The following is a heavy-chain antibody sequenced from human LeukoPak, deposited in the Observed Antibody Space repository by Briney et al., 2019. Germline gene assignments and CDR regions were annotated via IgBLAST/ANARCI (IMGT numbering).Heavy chain of an antibody. CDR2: IKEDGSEN. D-gene: IGHD3-10*01. J-gene: IGHJ4*02. Sequence: GGSLRLSCTVSGFTVSSNSMSWVRQAPGKGLEWVANIKEDGSENYSVDSVKGRFTISRDNSKHTLYLQMNSLRAEDTAVYYCAKGTKDYYGSGSFYLSRDHFISRWGQGTLVAVSS. CDR3: AKGTKDYYGSGSFYLSRDHFISR. CDR1: GFTVSSNS. V-gene: IGHV3-7*01.